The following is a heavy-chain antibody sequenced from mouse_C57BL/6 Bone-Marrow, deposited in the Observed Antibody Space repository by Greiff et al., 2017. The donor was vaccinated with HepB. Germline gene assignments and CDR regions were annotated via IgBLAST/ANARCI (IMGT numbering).Heavy chain of an antibody. CDR3: ARVDYGSLFAY. D-gene: IGHD1-1*01. J-gene: IGHJ3*01. V-gene: IGHV14-2*01. CDR2: IDPEDGET. CDR1: GFNIKDYY. Sequence: VQLQQSGAELVKPGASVQLSFNASGFNIKDYYMHWVKQRTEQGLEWIGRIDPEDGETKYAPKFQGKATITAETSSNTSYLQLSSLTSEDTAVYYCARVDYGSLFAYWGQGTLVTVSA.